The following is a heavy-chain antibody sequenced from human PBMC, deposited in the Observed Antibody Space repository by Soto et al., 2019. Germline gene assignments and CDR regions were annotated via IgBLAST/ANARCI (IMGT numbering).Heavy chain of an antibody. Sequence: GGSLRLSCAASGFSVSSSHMSWIRQAPGKGLGWVSYISSSGSTIYYADSVKGRFTISRDNAKNSLYLQMNSLRAEDTAVYYCARLITVTINWYFDLWGRGTLVTVSS. V-gene: IGHV3-11*01. CDR3: ARLITVTINWYFDL. D-gene: IGHD4-4*01. CDR2: ISSSGSTI. J-gene: IGHJ2*01. CDR1: GFSVSSSH.